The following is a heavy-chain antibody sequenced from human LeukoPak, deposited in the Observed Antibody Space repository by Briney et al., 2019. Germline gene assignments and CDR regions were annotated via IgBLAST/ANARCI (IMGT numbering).Heavy chain of an antibody. V-gene: IGHV3-23*01. J-gene: IGHJ1*01. CDR1: GFTFSSYD. D-gene: IGHD3-22*01. CDR3: AIMHGYYDGSGYWVQ. Sequence: GGSLRLSCAASGFTFSSYDMTWVRQAPGKGLEWVSGISAIGDTTYYAESVKGRFTISRDNPRNTLYMQMNSLRDEDTAIYYCAIMHGYYDGSGYWVQWGQGTLVIVSS. CDR2: ISAIGDTT.